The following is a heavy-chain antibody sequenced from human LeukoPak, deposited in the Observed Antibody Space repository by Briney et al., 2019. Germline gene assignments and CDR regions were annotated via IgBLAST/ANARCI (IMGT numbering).Heavy chain of an antibody. CDR3: AKGGHSLDYQTLYYFDY. V-gene: IGHV3-23*01. CDR2: ISYGADRT. D-gene: IGHD3/OR15-3a*01. CDR1: GLTFTNYW. Sequence: GGSLRLSCAASGLTFTNYWMYWVRQAPGKGLEWVSTISYGADRTYYADSVKGRFTMSRDDSKSTLYLQMNSLRVDDTAVYYCAKGGHSLDYQTLYYFDYWGQGTLVTVSS. J-gene: IGHJ4*02.